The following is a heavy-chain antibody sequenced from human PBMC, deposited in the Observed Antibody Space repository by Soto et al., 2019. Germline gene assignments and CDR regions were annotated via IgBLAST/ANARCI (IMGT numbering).Heavy chain of an antibody. D-gene: IGHD1-1*01. Sequence: SETLSLTCTVSGGSISSYYWSWIRQPPGKGLEWIGYIYYSGSTNYNPSLKSRVAVSVDTSKNQFSLKVTSVTAADTAVYYCARHRNWKVDYWGQGTMVTVYS. J-gene: IGHJ4*02. CDR2: IYYSGST. CDR3: ARHRNWKVDY. CDR1: GGSISSYY. V-gene: IGHV4-59*08.